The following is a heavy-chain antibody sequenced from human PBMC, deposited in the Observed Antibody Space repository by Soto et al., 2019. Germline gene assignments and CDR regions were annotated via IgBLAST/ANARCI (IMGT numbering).Heavy chain of an antibody. D-gene: IGHD6-19*01. CDR3: AKEIIAVSGPWDFDN. CDR1: GFTFSSYG. CDR2: ISYDGSLK. Sequence: QVQLVESGGGVVQPGRSLRLSCVASGFTFSSYGMSWVRQAPGKGLEWVAIISYDGSLKYYGDSVKGRFTISRDNYRNTLYLQMKRLRAEDTAVYYCAKEIIAVSGPWDFDNWGQGTLVTVSS. J-gene: IGHJ4*02. V-gene: IGHV3-30*18.